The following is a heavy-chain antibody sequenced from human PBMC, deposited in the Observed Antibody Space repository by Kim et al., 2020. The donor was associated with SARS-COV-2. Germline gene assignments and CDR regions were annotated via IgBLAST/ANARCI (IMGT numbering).Heavy chain of an antibody. D-gene: IGHD4-17*01. V-gene: IGHV3-11*01. J-gene: IGHJ4*02. CDR1: GFTFSDYY. CDR2: ISSSGSTI. CDR3: ARDRNGATVTTAGFDY. Sequence: GGSLRLSCAASGFTFSDYYMSWIRQAPGKGLEWVSYISSSGSTIYYADSVKGRFTISRDNAKNSLYLQMNSLRAEDTAVYYCARDRNGATVTTAGFDYWGQGTLVTVSS.